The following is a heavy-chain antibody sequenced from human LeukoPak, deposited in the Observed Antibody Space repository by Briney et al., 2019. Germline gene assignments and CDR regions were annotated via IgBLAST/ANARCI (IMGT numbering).Heavy chain of an antibody. V-gene: IGHV3-15*01. CDR2: IKSKTDGGTT. D-gene: IGHD2-2*01. CDR3: TTEDIVVVPAAPSDY. J-gene: IGHJ4*02. Sequence: PGGSLRLSCAASGFTFSNAWMSWVRQAPGKGLEWVGRIKSKTDGGTTDYAAPVKGRFTISRDDSKNTLYLQMNSLKTEDTAVYDCTTEDIVVVPAAPSDYWGQGTLVTVSS. CDR1: GFTFSNAW.